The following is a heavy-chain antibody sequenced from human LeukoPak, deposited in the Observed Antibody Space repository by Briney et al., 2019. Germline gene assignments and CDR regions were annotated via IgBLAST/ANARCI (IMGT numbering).Heavy chain of an antibody. J-gene: IGHJ6*02. Sequence: GGSLSLSCAASVFTFSIHWMHWVRQAPGKGLVWLSRIKSDGRSSSYVDSVKGLFPISRDNAKNTLYLQMNSLRAKDTAVYYCARDLTIFGVVTWDYYYGMDVWGQGTTVTVSS. V-gene: IGHV3-74*01. CDR2: IKSDGRSS. CDR3: ARDLTIFGVVTWDYYYGMDV. CDR1: VFTFSIHW. D-gene: IGHD3-3*01.